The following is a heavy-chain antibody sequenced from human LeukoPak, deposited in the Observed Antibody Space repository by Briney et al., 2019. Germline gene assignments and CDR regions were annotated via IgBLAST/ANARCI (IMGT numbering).Heavy chain of an antibody. V-gene: IGHV3-7*01. Sequence: PGGSLRLSCAASEITFREYWMSWIRQAPGKGLEWVAHVQEDGSEKYYVDSVKGRFTISRDNAKNSLYLQMNSLRVEDTAVYYCARAAARDSDITAYRPFDIWGQGTMVTVSS. CDR1: EITFREYW. CDR3: ARAAARDSDITAYRPFDI. CDR2: VQEDGSEK. D-gene: IGHD3-22*01. J-gene: IGHJ3*02.